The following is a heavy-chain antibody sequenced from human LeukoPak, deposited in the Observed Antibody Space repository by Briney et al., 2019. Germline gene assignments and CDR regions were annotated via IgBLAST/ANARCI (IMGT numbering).Heavy chain of an antibody. CDR1: GFTFSSYG. Sequence: GGSLRLSCAASGFTFSSYGMSWVRQAPGKGLEWVSGISWNSGSIGYADSVKGRFTISRDNAKNSLYLQMNSLRAEDTALYYCAKDWRYGSGSYQPSYYFDYWGQGTLVTVSS. CDR2: ISWNSGSI. D-gene: IGHD3-10*01. V-gene: IGHV3-9*01. CDR3: AKDWRYGSGSYQPSYYFDY. J-gene: IGHJ4*02.